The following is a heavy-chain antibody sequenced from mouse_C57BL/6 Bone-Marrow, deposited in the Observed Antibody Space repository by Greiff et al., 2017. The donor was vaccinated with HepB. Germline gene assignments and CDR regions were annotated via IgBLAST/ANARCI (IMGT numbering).Heavy chain of an antibody. CDR1: GYTFTSYD. D-gene: IGHD2-3*01. J-gene: IGHJ1*03. CDR2: IYPRDGST. Sequence: VQLQQSGPELVKPGASVKLSCKASGYTFTSYDINWVKQRPGQGLEWIGWIYPRDGSTKYNEKFKGKATLTVDTSSSTAYMELHSLTSEDSAVYFCARSGGYLDWYFDVWGTGTTVTVSS. V-gene: IGHV1-85*01. CDR3: ARSGGYLDWYFDV.